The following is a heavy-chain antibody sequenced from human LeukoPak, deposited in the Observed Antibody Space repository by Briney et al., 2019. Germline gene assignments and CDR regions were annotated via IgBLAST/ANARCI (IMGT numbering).Heavy chain of an antibody. CDR1: GFTFSSYS. Sequence: KTGGSLRLSCAASGFTFSSYSMNWVRQAPGKGLEWVSGISWNSGSIGYADSVKGRFTISRDNAKNSLYLQMNSLRAEDTAVYYCAELGITMIGGVWGKGTTVTISS. J-gene: IGHJ6*04. CDR3: AELGITMIGGV. D-gene: IGHD3-10*02. CDR2: ISWNSGSI. V-gene: IGHV3-21*01.